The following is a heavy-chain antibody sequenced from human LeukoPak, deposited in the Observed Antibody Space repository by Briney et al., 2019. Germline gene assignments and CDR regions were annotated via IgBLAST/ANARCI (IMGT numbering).Heavy chain of an antibody. V-gene: IGHV3-15*01. Sequence: GGSLRLSCAASGFTFSNAWMSWVRQAPGKGREWVGRIKSKTDGGTTDYAAPVKGRFTISRDDSKNTLYLQMNSLKTEDTAVYYCTTGYSSSWGHYWGQGTLVTVSS. CDR1: GFTFSNAW. D-gene: IGHD6-13*01. CDR3: TTGYSSSWGHY. CDR2: IKSKTDGGTT. J-gene: IGHJ4*02.